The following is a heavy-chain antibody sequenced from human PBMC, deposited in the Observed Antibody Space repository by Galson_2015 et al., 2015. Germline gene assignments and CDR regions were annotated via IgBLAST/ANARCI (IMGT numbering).Heavy chain of an antibody. D-gene: IGHD2-2*01. CDR3: ARSRGYCTSTSCYSGAFDI. CDR1: GFSLTTRGLC. V-gene: IGHV2-70*11. J-gene: IGHJ3*02. Sequence: PALVKPTQTLTLTCAFSGFSLTTRGLCVSWIRQPPGKALEWLARIDWDDDKYYSTSLKTRLTISRYTSKNQVVLTMTNMDPVDTATYYCARSRGYCTSTSCYSGAFDIWGQGTMVTVSS. CDR2: IDWDDDK.